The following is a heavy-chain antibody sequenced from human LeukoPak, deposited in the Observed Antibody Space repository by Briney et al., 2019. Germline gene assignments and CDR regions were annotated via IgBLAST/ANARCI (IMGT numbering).Heavy chain of an antibody. D-gene: IGHD3-9*01. V-gene: IGHV4-59*01. Sequence: PSETLSLTCTVSGGSISSYYWSWIRQPPGKGLEWIGYIYYSGSTNYNPSLKSRVTIPVDTSKNQFSLKLSSVTAADTAVYYCARGQYDILTGYYTFFDYWGQGTLVTVSS. CDR1: GGSISSYY. J-gene: IGHJ4*02. CDR3: ARGQYDILTGYYTFFDY. CDR2: IYYSGST.